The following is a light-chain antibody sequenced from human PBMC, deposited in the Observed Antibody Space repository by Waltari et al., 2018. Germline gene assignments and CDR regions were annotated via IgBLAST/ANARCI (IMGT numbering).Light chain of an antibody. CDR2: NTN. V-gene: IGLV8-61*01. Sequence: QSVVTQEPSFSVSPGGTVTLTCGLSPGSVATKYYPSWYQQTPGQPPRTLIYNTNTRSSGVPDRFSGSILGTKAALTITGAQADDESDYYCVLYMGSGISVFGGGTKLTVL. CDR1: PGSVATKYY. J-gene: IGLJ3*02. CDR3: VLYMGSGISV.